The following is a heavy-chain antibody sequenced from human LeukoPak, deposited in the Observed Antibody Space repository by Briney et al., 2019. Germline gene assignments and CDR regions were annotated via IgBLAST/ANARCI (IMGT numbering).Heavy chain of an antibody. D-gene: IGHD2-2*02. V-gene: IGHV3-30*18. CDR3: AKDGRGAAIFYYYGMDV. CDR2: ISYDGSNK. Sequence: GGSLRLSCAASGFTFSSYGMHWVRQAPGKGLEWVAVISYDGSNKYYADSVEGRFTISRDNSKNTLYLQMNSLRAEDTAVYYCAKDGRGAAIFYYYGMDVWGQGTTVTVSS. CDR1: GFTFSSYG. J-gene: IGHJ6*02.